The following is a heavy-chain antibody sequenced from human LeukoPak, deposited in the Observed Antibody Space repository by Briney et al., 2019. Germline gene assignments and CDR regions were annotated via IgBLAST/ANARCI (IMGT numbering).Heavy chain of an antibody. CDR2: ISAYNGNT. Sequence: ASVKVSCKASGYTFTSYDINWVRQATGQGLEWMGWISAYNGNTNYAQKLQGRVTMTTDTSTSTAYMELRSLRSDDTAVYYCARGRTLFGIDYWGQGTLVTVSS. CDR1: GYTFTSYD. V-gene: IGHV1-18*01. J-gene: IGHJ4*02. CDR3: ARGRTLFGIDY. D-gene: IGHD3-3*01.